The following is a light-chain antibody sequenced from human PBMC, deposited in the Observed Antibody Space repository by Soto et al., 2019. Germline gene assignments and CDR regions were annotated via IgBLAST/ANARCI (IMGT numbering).Light chain of an antibody. CDR3: QQSYSTPRT. Sequence: DIQLTQSPSSLSASEGDRVTITCRAGQSISTYLNWYQQKPGKAPKLLIYGASSLQSGVPSRFSGSGSGTDFTLAISSLQPEDFATYYCQQSYSTPRTFGQGTKVEVK. J-gene: IGKJ1*01. CDR1: QSISTY. CDR2: GAS. V-gene: IGKV1-39*01.